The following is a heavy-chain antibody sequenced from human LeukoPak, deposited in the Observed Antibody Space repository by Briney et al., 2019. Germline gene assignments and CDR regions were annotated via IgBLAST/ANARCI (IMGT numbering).Heavy chain of an antibody. J-gene: IGHJ6*03. CDR2: ISSNGGST. CDR3: ARHPWVGDQARYYYYMDV. V-gene: IGHV3-64*01. CDR1: GFTFSSYA. D-gene: IGHD2-21*02. Sequence: PGGSLRLSCAASGFTFSSYAMHWVRQAPGKGLEYVSAISSNGGSTYYANSVKGRFTISRDNSKNTLYLQMGSLRAEDMAVYYCARHPWVGDQARYYYYMDVWGKGVTVTVSS.